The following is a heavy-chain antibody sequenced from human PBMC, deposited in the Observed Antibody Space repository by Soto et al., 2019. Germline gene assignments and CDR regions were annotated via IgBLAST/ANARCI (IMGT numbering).Heavy chain of an antibody. D-gene: IGHD1-26*01. CDR1: GGTFSSYA. J-gene: IGHJ6*02. CDR2: IIPILGTA. CDR3: ARDVGVGYYYYGMDV. V-gene: IGHV1-69*13. Sequence: SVMVSCKASGGTFSSYAISWVRQAPGQGLEWMGGIIPILGTANYAQKFQGRVTITADESTRTAYMELSSLRSEDTAVYYCARDVGVGYYYYGMDVWGQGTTVTASS.